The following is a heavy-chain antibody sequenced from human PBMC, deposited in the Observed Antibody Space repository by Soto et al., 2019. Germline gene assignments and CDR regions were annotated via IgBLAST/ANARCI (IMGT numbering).Heavy chain of an antibody. V-gene: IGHV3-48*01. Sequence: EVQLVESGGGLVQPGGSLRLSCAASGFTFSSYSMNWVRQAPGKGLEWVSYISGSSSTIYYADSVKGRFTISRDNAKNSLYLQMNSLRAEDTAVYYCARDYYDSSGYYAYLGYWGQGTLVTVSS. D-gene: IGHD3-22*01. J-gene: IGHJ4*02. CDR3: ARDYYDSSGYYAYLGY. CDR2: ISGSSSTI. CDR1: GFTFSSYS.